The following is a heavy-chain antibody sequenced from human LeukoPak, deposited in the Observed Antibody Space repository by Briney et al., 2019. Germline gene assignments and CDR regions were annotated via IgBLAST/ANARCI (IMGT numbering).Heavy chain of an antibody. Sequence: SETLSLTCTVSGDSMSGYWGWVWRPAGKGLEWIGRISTSGGTDYNPALKSRITMSVDTSKNQFSLKLRSMTAADTAVYYCARSNSGSYGWFDPWGQGTLVTVSS. CDR2: ISTSGGT. J-gene: IGHJ5*02. V-gene: IGHV4-4*07. CDR1: GDSMSGY. D-gene: IGHD1-26*01. CDR3: ARSNSGSYGWFDP.